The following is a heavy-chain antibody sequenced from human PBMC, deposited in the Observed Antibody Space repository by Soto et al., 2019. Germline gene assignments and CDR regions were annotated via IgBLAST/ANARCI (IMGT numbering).Heavy chain of an antibody. V-gene: IGHV1-69*12. CDR3: ARDPTVTHGRRAYCYGMDV. CDR2: IIPIFGTA. J-gene: IGHJ6*02. CDR1: GGTFSSYA. Sequence: QVQLVQSGAEVKKPGSSVKVSCKASGGTFSSYAISWVRQAPGQGLEWMGGIIPIFGTANYAQKFQGRVTITADESTSTAYMELSSLRSEDTAVYYCARDPTVTHGRRAYCYGMDVWGQGTTVTVSS. D-gene: IGHD4-17*01.